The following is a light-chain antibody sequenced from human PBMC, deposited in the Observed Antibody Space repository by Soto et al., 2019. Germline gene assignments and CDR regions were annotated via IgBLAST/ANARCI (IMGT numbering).Light chain of an antibody. J-gene: IGLJ1*01. CDR2: EVS. V-gene: IGLV2-14*01. CDR1: SSDIGLYEY. Sequence: QSALTQPASVSGSPGQSITISCTGTSSDIGLYEYVSWYQQHPGQAPKLMIYEVSNRPSGVSNRFSGSKSGNTASLTISGLQAEDEADYYCSSYTRSTSLYVFGTGTKLTVL. CDR3: SSYTRSTSLYV.